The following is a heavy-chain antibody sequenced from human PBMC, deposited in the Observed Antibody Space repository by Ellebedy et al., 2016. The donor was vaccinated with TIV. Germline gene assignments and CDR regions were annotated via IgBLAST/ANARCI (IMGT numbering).Heavy chain of an antibody. CDR3: AKDMVKGMVAIYVWFDY. Sequence: AASVKVSCKASGYTFTVYYVHWVRQAPGQGLEWMGWNSAYTGNTDLAQKFQGRVTMTTDTSTNTAYMELRSLRSDDTAVYYCAKDMVKGMVAIYVWFDYWGQGTLVTVSS. D-gene: IGHD2-8*01. CDR2: NSAYTGNT. V-gene: IGHV1-18*04. CDR1: GYTFTVYY. J-gene: IGHJ4*02.